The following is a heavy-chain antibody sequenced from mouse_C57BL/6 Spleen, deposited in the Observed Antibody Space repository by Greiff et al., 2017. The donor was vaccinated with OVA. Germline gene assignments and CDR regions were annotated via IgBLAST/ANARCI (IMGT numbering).Heavy chain of an antibody. J-gene: IGHJ2*01. CDR2: ISDGGSYT. CDR1: GFTFSSYA. Sequence: EVKLVESGGGLVKPGGSLKLSCAASGFTFSSYAMSWVRQTPEKRLEWVATISDGGSYTYYPDNVKGRFTISRDNAKNNLYLQMSHLKSEDTAMYYCARGGTTVDYWGQGTTLTVSS. D-gene: IGHD1-1*01. CDR3: ARGGTTVDY. V-gene: IGHV5-4*03.